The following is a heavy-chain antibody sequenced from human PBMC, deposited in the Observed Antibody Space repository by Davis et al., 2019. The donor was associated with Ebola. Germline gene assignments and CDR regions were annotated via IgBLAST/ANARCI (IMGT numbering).Heavy chain of an antibody. D-gene: IGHD1-7*01. V-gene: IGHV3-7*01. CDR2: IKHDGSGR. CDR1: GFTFSSYW. CDR3: ARVENYWPSDFFDF. Sequence: PGGSLRLSCAASGFTFSSYWMTWVRQAPGKGLEWVANIKHDGSGRYYVDSVKGRFTISRDNARNSLYLQMNSLRAEDTAVYYCARVENYWPSDFFDFWGHGTMVTVSS. J-gene: IGHJ3*01.